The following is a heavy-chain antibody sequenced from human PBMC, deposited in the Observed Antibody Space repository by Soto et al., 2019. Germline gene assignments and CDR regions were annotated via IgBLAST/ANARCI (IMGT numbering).Heavy chain of an antibody. CDR2: ISGSGGST. Sequence: GGSLRLSCAASGFTFSSYAMSWVRQAPGKGLEWVSAISGSGGSTYYADSVKGRFTISRDNSKNTLYLQMNSLRAEDTAVYYCAKVPDSSGYYPSGYWGQGTLVTVSS. J-gene: IGHJ4*02. V-gene: IGHV3-23*01. D-gene: IGHD3-22*01. CDR1: GFTFSSYA. CDR3: AKVPDSSGYYPSGY.